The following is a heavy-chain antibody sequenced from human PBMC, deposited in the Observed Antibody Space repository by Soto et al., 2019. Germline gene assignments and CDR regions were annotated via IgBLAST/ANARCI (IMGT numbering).Heavy chain of an antibody. D-gene: IGHD6-6*01. CDR3: ARVGSTSWY. V-gene: IGHV3-74*01. CDR2: IDGAGRST. CDR1: GFTFSSYW. J-gene: IGHJ4*02. Sequence: EVQLVESGGGLVQPGGSLRLSCAASGFTFSSYWMHWVRQPPGKGLVWVSRIDGAGRSTNYADSVKGRFAISRDNAKNTLYLQMNSLRAEDTAVYYCARVGSTSWYWGQGTLVTVSS.